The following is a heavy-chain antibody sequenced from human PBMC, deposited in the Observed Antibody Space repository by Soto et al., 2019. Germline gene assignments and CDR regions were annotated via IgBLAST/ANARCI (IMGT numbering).Heavy chain of an antibody. CDR3: ARDLGTGTDY. J-gene: IGHJ4*02. Sequence: LSLTCAVSGDSITNSNWWSWVRQAPGKGLEWIGEIYHSGATTYNPSLKSRATISVDPSTNHFSLKLTSVTAADTAVYFCARDLGTGTDYWGQGTLVTVSS. CDR2: IYHSGAT. V-gene: IGHV4-4*01. D-gene: IGHD1-1*01. CDR1: GDSITNSNW.